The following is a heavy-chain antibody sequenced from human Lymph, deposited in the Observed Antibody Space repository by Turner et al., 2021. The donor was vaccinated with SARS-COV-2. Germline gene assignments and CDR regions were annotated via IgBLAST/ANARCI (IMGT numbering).Heavy chain of an antibody. J-gene: IGHJ2*01. D-gene: IGHD6-19*01. CDR3: ARRRQWMVHWYFDL. CDR1: GGSISSSSYY. Sequence: QLQLQESGPGLVTPSETLSLSGTLSGGSISSSSYYWGWSRQPPGKGLGWVGSLYCSGSTYNNPPHRRRVTIAVDTSKNQFPLKLSAVTAADTAVYYCARRRQWMVHWYFDLWGRGTLVTVSS. CDR2: LYCSGST. V-gene: IGHV4-39*01.